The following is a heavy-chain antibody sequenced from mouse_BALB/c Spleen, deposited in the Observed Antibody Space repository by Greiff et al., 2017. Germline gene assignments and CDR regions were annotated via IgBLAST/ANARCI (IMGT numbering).Heavy chain of an antibody. D-gene: IGHD1-1*01. CDR3: ARLRTVYCGSSYDAMDY. J-gene: IGHJ4*01. CDR2: ISSGGSYT. Sequence: DVMLVESGGDLVKPAGSLKLSCAASGFTFSSYGMSWVRQTPDKRLEWVATISSGGSYTYYPDSVKGRFTISRDNAKNTLYLQMSSLKSEDTAIYYCARLRTVYCGSSYDAMDYWGQGTSVTVSS. CDR1: GFTFSSYG. V-gene: IGHV5-6*02.